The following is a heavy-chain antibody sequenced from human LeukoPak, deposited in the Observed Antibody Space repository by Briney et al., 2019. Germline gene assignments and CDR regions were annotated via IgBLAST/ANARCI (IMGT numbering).Heavy chain of an antibody. CDR3: ARGSYYYVSSGYNELFDS. J-gene: IGHJ4*02. CDR2: ISYDGSNK. Sequence: GGSLRLSCSASGFTFSSYAMHWVRQAPGKGLEWVAVISYDGSNKYYADSVKGRFTITRDNSKNTLYLQMNSLRAEDTAVYYCARGSYYYVSSGYNELFDSWGQGTLVTVSS. V-gene: IGHV3-30-3*01. CDR1: GFTFSSYA. D-gene: IGHD3-22*01.